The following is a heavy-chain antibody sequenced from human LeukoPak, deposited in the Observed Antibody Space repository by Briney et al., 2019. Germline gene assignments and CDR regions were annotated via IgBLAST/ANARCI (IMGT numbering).Heavy chain of an antibody. J-gene: IGHJ3*01. Sequence: PGGSLRLSCAASGFTFSSYIMTWVRQAPGKGLEWVSSISSSSNYIYYADSLKGRFTISRDNAKNSLFLQMNSLRAEDTALYYCAREGLVAPNAFGVWGQGTMVTVSS. CDR3: AREGLVAPNAFGV. CDR1: GFTFSSYI. CDR2: ISSSSNYI. D-gene: IGHD5-12*01. V-gene: IGHV3-21*01.